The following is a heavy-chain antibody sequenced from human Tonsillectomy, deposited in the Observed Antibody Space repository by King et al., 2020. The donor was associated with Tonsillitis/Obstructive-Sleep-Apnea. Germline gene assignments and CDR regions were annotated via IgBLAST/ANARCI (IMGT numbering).Heavy chain of an antibody. CDR3: TTDSLGFDY. J-gene: IGHJ4*02. D-gene: IGHD7-27*01. CDR1: GFTFSNAW. Sequence: VQLVESGGGLVKPGGSLRLSCAASGFTFSNAWISWVRHAPGKGLELVCRIKSKTDGGTTDYAAPVKGRFTISRDDSKNTLYLQMNSLKTEDTAVYYCTTDSLGFDYWGQGTLVTVSS. CDR2: IKSKTDGGTT. V-gene: IGHV3-15*01.